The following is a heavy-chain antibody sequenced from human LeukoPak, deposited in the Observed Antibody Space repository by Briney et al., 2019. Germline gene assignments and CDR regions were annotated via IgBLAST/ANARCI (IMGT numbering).Heavy chain of an antibody. CDR1: GGSISSNY. J-gene: IGHJ3*02. CDR2: IYYSGST. V-gene: IGHV4-59*01. D-gene: IGHD2-15*01. CDR3: ARDTGWNAFAI. Sequence: PSETLSLTCTVSGGSISSNYWSWFRQSPGKGLEWIGYIYYSGSTHYNPSLKSRVTISVDTSKKQFSLKVGSVTTADTAVYYCARDTGWNAFAIWGQGTLVPVSS.